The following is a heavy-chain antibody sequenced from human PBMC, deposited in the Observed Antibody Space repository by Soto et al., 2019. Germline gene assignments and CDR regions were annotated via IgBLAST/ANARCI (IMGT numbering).Heavy chain of an antibody. J-gene: IGHJ6*03. CDR1: GYSFTSYW. V-gene: IGHV5-51*01. CDR2: IYPGDSDT. CDR3: ARAYCTNGVCYQKYYYYYMDV. D-gene: IGHD2-8*01. Sequence: PGESLKISCKGSGYSFTSYWIGWVRQMPGKGLEWMGIIYPGDSDTRYSPSFQGQVTISADKSISTAYLQWSSLKASDTAMYYCARAYCTNGVCYQKYYYYYMDVWGKGTTVTVS.